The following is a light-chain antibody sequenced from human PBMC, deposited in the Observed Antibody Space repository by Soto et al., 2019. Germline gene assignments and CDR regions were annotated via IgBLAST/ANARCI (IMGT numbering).Light chain of an antibody. CDR2: GAS. Sequence: ENVLTQSPGTLSLSAGERATLSCRASQSVSSSYLAWYQQKPGQAPRLLIYGASFRATGIPDRFSGSGSGSDFTLTISSLEPEDFAVYYCQQYGSSPLGHGTKVDIK. CDR3: QQYGSSP. J-gene: IGKJ1*01. V-gene: IGKV3-20*01. CDR1: QSVSSSY.